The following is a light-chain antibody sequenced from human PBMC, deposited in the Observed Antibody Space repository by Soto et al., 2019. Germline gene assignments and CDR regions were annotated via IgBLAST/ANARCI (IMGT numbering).Light chain of an antibody. V-gene: IGLV2-14*03. CDR3: SSYSTSSTL. CDR1: ISDIGGNNY. Sequence: QSALTQPASVSGSPGQSITISCTGTISDIGGNNYVSWYQQHPGKAPKLMIYDVTNRPSGVSNRFYGSKSGNTASLTISGIQAEDEADYYCSSYSTSSTLFVGGTRRTVL. J-gene: IGLJ2*01. CDR2: DVT.